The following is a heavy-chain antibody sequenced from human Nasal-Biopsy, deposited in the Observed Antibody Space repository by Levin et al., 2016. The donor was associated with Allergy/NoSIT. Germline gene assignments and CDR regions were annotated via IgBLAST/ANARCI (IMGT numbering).Heavy chain of an antibody. V-gene: IGHV3-48*02. CDR3: ARVVDGVAGADY. J-gene: IGHJ4*02. CDR1: GFTFSNYN. CDR2: ISGSGATM. D-gene: IGHD6-19*01. Sequence: GESLKISCAASGFTFSNYNMNWVRQAPGKGLECISYISGSGATMHYADSVKGRFTISRDNAKNSLYLQMNSLRDEDTAVYYCARVVDGVAGADYWGQGTLVTVSS.